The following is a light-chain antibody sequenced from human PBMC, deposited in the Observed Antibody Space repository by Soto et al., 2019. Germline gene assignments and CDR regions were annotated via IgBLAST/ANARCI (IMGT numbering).Light chain of an antibody. CDR2: TNN. CDR1: NSNIGSHL. V-gene: IGLV1-44*01. J-gene: IGLJ3*02. CDR3: ATWDGSLQSWV. Sequence: QSVLTQPPSVSGTPGQRVTISCSGSNSNIGSHLVNWYQQVPGTAPRLLIYTNNQRPSGVPDRFSDSESGTSASLAISGLQSEDEADYYCATWDGSLQSWVFGGGTKVTVL.